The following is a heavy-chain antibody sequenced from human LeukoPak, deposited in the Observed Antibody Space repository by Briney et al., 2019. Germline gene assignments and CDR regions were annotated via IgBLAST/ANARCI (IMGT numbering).Heavy chain of an antibody. CDR1: GFISTAYG. V-gene: IGHV3-30*03. CDR3: SRDVSNYFDY. Sequence: GRTLRLSCAASGFISTAYGMHWVREAPGKGLEWGAVISHDLTYQAYANSLNGRFTISRDDSKNTLYVQMTSLRTEDTAFYYCSRDVSNYFDYWGLGTLVTVSS. D-gene: IGHD3-3*02. CDR2: ISHDLTYQ. J-gene: IGHJ4*02.